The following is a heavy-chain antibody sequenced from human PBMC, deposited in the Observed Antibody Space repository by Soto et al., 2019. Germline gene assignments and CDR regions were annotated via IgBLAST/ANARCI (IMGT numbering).Heavy chain of an antibody. V-gene: IGHV4-31*03. D-gene: IGHD3-10*01. CDR3: ARETPSYYYYGSGSYYGGMDV. CDR1: GGSISSGGYY. Sequence: SETLSLTCTVSGGSISSGGYYWSWIRQHPGKGLEWIGYIYYSGSTYYNPSLKSRVTISVDTSKNQFSLKLSSVTAADTAVYYCARETPSYYYYGSGSYYGGMDVWGQGTTVTVSS. CDR2: IYYSGST. J-gene: IGHJ6*02.